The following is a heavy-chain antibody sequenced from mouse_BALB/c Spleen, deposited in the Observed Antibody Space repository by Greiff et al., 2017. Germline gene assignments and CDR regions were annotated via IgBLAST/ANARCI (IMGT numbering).Heavy chain of an antibody. CDR1: GYSITSDYA. CDR3: ASRGYAMDY. Sequence: EVKLMESGPGLVKPSQSLSLTCTVTGYSITSDYAWNWIRQFPGNKLEWMGYISYSGSTSYNPSLKSRISITRDTSKNQFFLQLNSVTTEDTATYYCASRGYAMDYWGQGTSVTVSS. V-gene: IGHV3-2*02. CDR2: ISYSGST. J-gene: IGHJ4*01.